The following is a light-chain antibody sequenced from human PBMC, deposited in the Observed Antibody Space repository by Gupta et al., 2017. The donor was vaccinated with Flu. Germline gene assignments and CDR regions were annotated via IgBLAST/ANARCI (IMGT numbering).Light chain of an antibody. Sequence: SSVRTQPRSVSESLGQTARITCGGYKIGIKSVHWYHQKPGQAPVLVIYDDSYRPSGNPERISGSKSGNTATLTISRVEAGDEADYSCPVWDTSSDQPVFGGGTKLTVL. J-gene: IGLJ3*02. CDR3: PVWDTSSDQPV. CDR2: DDS. CDR1: KIGIKS. V-gene: IGLV3-21*02.